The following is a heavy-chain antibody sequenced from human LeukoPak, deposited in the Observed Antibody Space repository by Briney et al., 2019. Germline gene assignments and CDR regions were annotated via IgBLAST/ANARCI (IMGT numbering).Heavy chain of an antibody. V-gene: IGHV3-23*01. CDR2: ISGSGGST. Sequence: PGGSLRLSCAASGFTFSSYAMSWVRQAPGKGLEWVSAISGSGGSTYYADSVKGRFTISRDNSKNTLCLQMNSLRAEDTAVYYCANSEGGYDILTGYWDYWGQGTLVTVSS. CDR1: GFTFSSYA. CDR3: ANSEGGYDILTGYWDY. D-gene: IGHD3-9*01. J-gene: IGHJ4*02.